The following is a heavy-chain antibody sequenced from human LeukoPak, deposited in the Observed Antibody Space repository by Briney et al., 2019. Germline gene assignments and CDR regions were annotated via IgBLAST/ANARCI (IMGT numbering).Heavy chain of an antibody. J-gene: IGHJ6*03. CDR1: GGTFISYA. Sequence: ASVKVSCKASGGTFISYAISWVRQAPGQGLEWMGRIIPIFGTANYAQKFQGRVTITTDESTSTAYMELSGLRSEDTAVYYCATYWPGPYGDYEGYYYMDVWGKGTTVTVSS. CDR2: IIPIFGTA. CDR3: ATYWPGPYGDYEGYYYMDV. D-gene: IGHD4-17*01. V-gene: IGHV1-69*05.